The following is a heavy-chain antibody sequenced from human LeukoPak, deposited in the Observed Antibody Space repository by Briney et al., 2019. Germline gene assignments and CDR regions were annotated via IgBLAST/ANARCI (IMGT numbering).Heavy chain of an antibody. D-gene: IGHD6-19*01. J-gene: IGHJ4*02. Sequence: SETLSLTCTVSGGSIGSSSYYWGWIRQPPGKGLEWIGSIYYSGRTYYNPSLKSRVTISVDTSKNQFSLKLSSVTAADTAVYYCARLEVAGINDYWGQGTLVTVSS. CDR2: IYYSGRT. CDR1: GGSIGSSSYY. V-gene: IGHV4-39*01. CDR3: ARLEVAGINDY.